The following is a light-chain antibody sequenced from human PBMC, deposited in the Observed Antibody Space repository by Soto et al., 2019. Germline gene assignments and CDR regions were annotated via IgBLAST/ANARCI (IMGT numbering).Light chain of an antibody. V-gene: IGKV3-20*01. CDR2: GAS. Sequence: EIVLTQSPGTLSLSPGERATLSCRASQTVSSSYLAWYQQKPGQAPRLLIYGASTRATGIPGRFSGSASGTDFTLTISRLEPEDFATYYCQKYNSGLRTFGGGTTVEI. CDR1: QTVSSSY. J-gene: IGKJ4*01. CDR3: QKYNSGLRT.